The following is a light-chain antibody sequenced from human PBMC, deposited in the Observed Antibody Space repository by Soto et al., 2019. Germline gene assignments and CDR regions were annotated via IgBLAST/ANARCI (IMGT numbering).Light chain of an antibody. CDR1: QSVFYSSNNKNF. J-gene: IGKJ2*01. CDR2: WAS. Sequence: DVVMTQSPDSLAVSLGERATINCKSSQSVFYSSNNKNFLAWYQQKPGQPPKLLFYWASTRESGVPERFSGSGSGTDFTLTISSLQAEDVAIYYFQQYCLIPYTFGQGTKLEIK. CDR3: QQYCLIPYT. V-gene: IGKV4-1*01.